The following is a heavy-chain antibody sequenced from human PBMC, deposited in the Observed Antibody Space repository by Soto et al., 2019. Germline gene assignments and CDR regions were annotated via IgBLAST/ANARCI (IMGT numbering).Heavy chain of an antibody. CDR1: GFTFSSYS. V-gene: IGHV3-21*01. D-gene: IGHD3-16*01. CDR3: ARDLYEMAIDC. Sequence: PGGSLRLSCAASGFTFSSYSMNWVRQAPGKGLEWVSSISGSTKFIYYEDYADSVKGRFTISRDNAKNSLYLQMNSLRAEDTAVYYCARDLYEMAIDCWGQGTLVTVSS. CDR2: ISGSTKFI. J-gene: IGHJ4*02.